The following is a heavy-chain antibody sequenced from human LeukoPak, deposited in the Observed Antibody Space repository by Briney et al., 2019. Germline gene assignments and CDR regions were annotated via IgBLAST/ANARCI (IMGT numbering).Heavy chain of an antibody. V-gene: IGHV3-7*01. CDR2: IKQDGSEK. CDR1: GFTFSSYW. J-gene: IGHJ4*02. Sequence: GGSLRLSCAASGFTFSSYWMSWVRQAPGKGLEWVANIKQDGSEKYYVDSVKGRVTISRDNAKNSLYLQMNSLRAEDTAVYYCARSEYYYDSSGYYYFDYWGQGTLVTVSS. D-gene: IGHD3-22*01. CDR3: ARSEYYYDSSGYYYFDY.